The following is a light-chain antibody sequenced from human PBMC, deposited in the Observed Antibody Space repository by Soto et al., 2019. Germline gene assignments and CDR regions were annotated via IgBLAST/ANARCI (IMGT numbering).Light chain of an antibody. V-gene: IGKV3-15*01. CDR1: QSVSSN. J-gene: IGKJ1*01. CDR3: QQYNSYRA. CDR2: RAY. Sequence: EIVMTQSPATLSVSPGEIATLSCRASQSVSSNLAWYEQKPGQARRRLIYRAYSGATGIPASFSGSRSGTDFTLTIISLQPDDFATYYGQQYNSYRAFGQGTKVDI.